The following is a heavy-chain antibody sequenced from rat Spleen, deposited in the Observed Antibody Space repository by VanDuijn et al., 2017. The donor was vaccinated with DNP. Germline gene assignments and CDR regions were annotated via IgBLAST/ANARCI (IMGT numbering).Heavy chain of an antibody. CDR1: GFTFSDYY. CDR2: IIYDGSRT. V-gene: IGHV5-22*01. D-gene: IGHD4-1*01. Sequence: EVQLVESGGGLVQPGGSLKLSCAASGFTFSDYYMAWVRLAPAKGLEWVAYIIYDGSRTYYGDSVKGRFTISRDNAKSTLFLQMNSLRSEDMATYYCARHVLPLRVWDYWGQGVMVTVSS. CDR3: ARHVLPLRVWDY. J-gene: IGHJ2*01.